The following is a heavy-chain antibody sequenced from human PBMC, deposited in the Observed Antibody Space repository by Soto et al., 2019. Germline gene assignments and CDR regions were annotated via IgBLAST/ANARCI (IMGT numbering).Heavy chain of an antibody. Sequence: PGESLKISCKGSGYSFTTYWIGWVRQMPGKGLEWMGIIYPGDSDTRYSPSFQGQVTISADKSISTAYLQWSSLKASDTAMYYCARQNYYDSSGRGYYYYYYGMDVWGQGTTVTVSS. V-gene: IGHV5-51*01. J-gene: IGHJ6*02. D-gene: IGHD3-22*01. CDR3: ARQNYYDSSGRGYYYYYYGMDV. CDR2: IYPGDSDT. CDR1: GYSFTTYW.